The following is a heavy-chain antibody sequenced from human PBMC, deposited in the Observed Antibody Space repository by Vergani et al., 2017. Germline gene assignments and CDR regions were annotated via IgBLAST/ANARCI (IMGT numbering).Heavy chain of an antibody. V-gene: IGHV3-13*01. CDR2: IGTAGDT. D-gene: IGHD6-19*01. CDR1: GFTFSSYD. J-gene: IGHJ4*02. CDR3: ARGAGTDYYFDY. Sequence: EVQLVESGGGLVQPGGSLRLSCAASGFTFSSYDMHWVRHATGKGLEWVSAIGTAGDTYYPGSLKGRFTISRENAKNSLYLQMNSLSAGDTAVYYCARGAGTDYYFDYWGQGTLVTVSS.